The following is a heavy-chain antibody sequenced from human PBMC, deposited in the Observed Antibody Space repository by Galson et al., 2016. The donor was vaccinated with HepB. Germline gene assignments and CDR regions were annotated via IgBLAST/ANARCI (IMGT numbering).Heavy chain of an antibody. CDR3: SRGAAAGTRYFDL. Sequence: LRLSCAAFEFTVSDSYMSWFRRAPGKGLEWVSVMYGGGTTHYADSVKGRFAISRDNSKNTLFLEMSSRKAEDTAVYYCSRGAAAGTRYFDLWGRGTLVTVSS. J-gene: IGHJ2*01. CDR1: EFTVSDSY. V-gene: IGHV3-53*01. D-gene: IGHD6-13*01. CDR2: MYGGGTT.